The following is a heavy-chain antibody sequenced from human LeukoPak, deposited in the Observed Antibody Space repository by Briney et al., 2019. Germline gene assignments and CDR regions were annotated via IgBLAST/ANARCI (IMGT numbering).Heavy chain of an antibody. V-gene: IGHV3-23*01. D-gene: IGHD6-19*01. CDR2: ISGSGGST. CDR1: GFTFSSYA. J-gene: IGHJ6*02. CDR3: AKDRIAVAGLYYYYGMDV. Sequence: GGSLRLSCAASGFTFSSYAMSWVRPPPGKGLVWVSAISGSGGSTYYADSMKGRFTISRDNTKNTLYLQMNSLRAEDTAVYYCAKDRIAVAGLYYYYGMDVWGQGTTVTVSS.